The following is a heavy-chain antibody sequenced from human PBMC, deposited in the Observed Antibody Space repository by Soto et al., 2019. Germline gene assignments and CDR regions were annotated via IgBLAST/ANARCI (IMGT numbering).Heavy chain of an antibody. CDR1: GFSLNTDKVG. J-gene: IGHJ5*02. CDR2: IYWDDDK. D-gene: IGHD6-19*01. CDR3: GHRLYTSGWWFDP. V-gene: IGHV2-5*02. Sequence: QVTLKESGPALVKPTEPLTLTCTFSGFSLNTDKVGVGWVRQPPGKALEWLALIYWDDDKRYSPYLKSRLTITKDTSKTEVVLTLTTMDPVDTATYFCGHRLYTSGWWFDPWGPGTLVTVSS.